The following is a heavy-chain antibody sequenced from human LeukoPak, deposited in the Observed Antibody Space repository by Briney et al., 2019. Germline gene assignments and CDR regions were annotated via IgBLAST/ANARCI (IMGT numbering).Heavy chain of an antibody. D-gene: IGHD1-26*01. J-gene: IGHJ4*02. CDR3: AKDVGGSDYFDY. Sequence: GGSLRLSCEVSGFTFSTYGMHWVRQAPGKGLEWVAFIRNDGSNKYYADSVKGRFTISRDNSKNTLYLQMNSLRDEDTAVYYCAKDVGGSDYFDYWGQGTLVTVSS. CDR1: GFTFSTYG. CDR2: IRNDGSNK. V-gene: IGHV3-30*02.